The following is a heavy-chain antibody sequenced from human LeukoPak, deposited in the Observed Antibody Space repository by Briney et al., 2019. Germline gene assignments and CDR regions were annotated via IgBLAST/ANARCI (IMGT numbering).Heavy chain of an antibody. CDR2: IYSSDNT. Sequence: PGGSLRLSCAASGFTVSSNYMSWVRQAPGKGLEWVSVIYSSDNTYYADSVKGRFTISRDNSKNTLYLQMNSLRAEDTAVYYCVRESSGSYFAYWGQGTLVTVSS. CDR1: GFTVSSNY. D-gene: IGHD3-10*01. V-gene: IGHV3-53*01. CDR3: VRESSGSYFAY. J-gene: IGHJ4*02.